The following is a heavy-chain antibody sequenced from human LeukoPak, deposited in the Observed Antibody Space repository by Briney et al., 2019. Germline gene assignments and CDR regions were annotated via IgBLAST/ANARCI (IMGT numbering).Heavy chain of an antibody. CDR2: ISGSGGST. D-gene: IGHD3-9*01. CDR3: ARGREDYDILTGYFDC. V-gene: IGHV3-23*01. Sequence: GGSLRLSCAASGFTFSSYAMSWVRQAPGKGLEWVSAISGSGGSTYYADSVKGRFTISRDNSKNTLYLQMNSLRAEDTAVYYCARGREDYDILTGYFDCWGQGTLVTVSS. CDR1: GFTFSSYA. J-gene: IGHJ4*02.